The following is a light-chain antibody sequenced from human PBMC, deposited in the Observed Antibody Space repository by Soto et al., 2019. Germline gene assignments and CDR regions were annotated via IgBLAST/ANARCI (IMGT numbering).Light chain of an antibody. Sequence: QSVLTQPASVSGSPGQSITISCTGTDNDVGSYNFVSWYQQHPGKAPKLMMNEVSKRPSGVSDRFSGSKSGNTASLTISGLQPEDEADYYCCSYAGSVTWVFGGGTQLTVL. CDR3: CSYAGSVTWV. V-gene: IGLV2-23*02. CDR1: DNDVGSYNF. J-gene: IGLJ3*02. CDR2: EVS.